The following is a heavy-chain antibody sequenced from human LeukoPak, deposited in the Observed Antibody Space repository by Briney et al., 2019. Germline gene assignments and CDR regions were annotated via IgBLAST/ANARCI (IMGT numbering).Heavy chain of an antibody. CDR1: GYTFTSYY. CDR3: ASNPSSGYYLFDY. Sequence: ASVKVSCKASGYTFTSYYMHWVRQAPGQGLEWMGIINPSGGSTSYAQKFQGRVTMTRDTSTSTVYMELCSLRSEDTAVYYCASNPSSGYYLFDYWGQGTPVTVSS. J-gene: IGHJ4*02. D-gene: IGHD3-22*01. CDR2: INPSGGST. V-gene: IGHV1-46*01.